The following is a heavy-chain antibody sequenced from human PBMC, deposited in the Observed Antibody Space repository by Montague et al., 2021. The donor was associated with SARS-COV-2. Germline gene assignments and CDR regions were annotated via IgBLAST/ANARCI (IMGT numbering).Heavy chain of an antibody. CDR3: ATGPPSGLSVAGFDY. J-gene: IGHJ4*02. CDR2: IYHSGST. Sequence: SETLSLTCGVSGGSISSSHWWNWVRQPPGKGLEWIGEIYHSGSTNYNPSLKNRVIISIDKSKNQFSLKLGSVTAADTAVYYCATGPPSGLSVAGFDYWGQGTLVPVSS. D-gene: IGHD6-19*01. V-gene: IGHV4-4*02. CDR1: GGSISSSHW.